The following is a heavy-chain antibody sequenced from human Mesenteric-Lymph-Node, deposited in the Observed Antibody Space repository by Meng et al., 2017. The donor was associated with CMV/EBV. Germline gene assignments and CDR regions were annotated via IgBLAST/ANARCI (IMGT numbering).Heavy chain of an antibody. D-gene: IGHD6-13*01. CDR3: ARGQQQLVFGWFDP. J-gene: IGHJ5*02. CDR2: ISYDGHTQ. V-gene: IGHV3-30*03. CDR1: GFSFSTYA. Sequence: GESLKISCVASGFSFSTYAMHWVRQAPGKGLEWVAVISYDGHTQSKEDSVKGRFTISRDDSKNILYLEINSLTVEDTAVYYCARGQQQLVFGWFDPWGQGTLVTVSS.